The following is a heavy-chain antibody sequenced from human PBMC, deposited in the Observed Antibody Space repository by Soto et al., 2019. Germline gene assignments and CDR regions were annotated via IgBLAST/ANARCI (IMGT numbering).Heavy chain of an antibody. CDR3: TRGNYYGMDV. CDR1: GFTSSNYF. J-gene: IGHJ6*02. V-gene: IGHV3-74*01. CDR2: INSDGSTT. Sequence: EVQLVESGGNLVQPGGSLRLSCAASGFTSSNYFMHWVRQAPGKGLVWVSRINSDGSTTSYADSVKGRFTISRDNAKNTLYLQMNSLRAEDTAVYYCTRGNYYGMDVWGQGTTVTVSS.